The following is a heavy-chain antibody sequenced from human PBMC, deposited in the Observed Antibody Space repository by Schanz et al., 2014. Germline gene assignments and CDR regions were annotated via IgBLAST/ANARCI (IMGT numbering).Heavy chain of an antibody. Sequence: QAQLVESGGGVVQPGRSLRLSCAASGFAFSSYGMHWVRQAPGKGLEWVAVIWYDENNKYYADSVKGRFTMSRDNSKIALCLQMNSLIAEDAAVYYCARANYRRKIDFDYWGRGTLVTVSS. CDR3: ARANYRRKIDFDY. D-gene: IGHD3-10*01. CDR1: GFAFSSYG. J-gene: IGHJ4*02. V-gene: IGHV3-33*01. CDR2: IWYDENNK.